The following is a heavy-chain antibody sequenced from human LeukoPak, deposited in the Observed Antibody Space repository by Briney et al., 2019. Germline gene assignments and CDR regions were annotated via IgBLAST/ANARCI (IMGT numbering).Heavy chain of an antibody. CDR3: AAASGDCSGGSCAGY. CDR2: IIPIFGTA. Sequence: SVKVSCKASGGTFSSYAISWVRQAPGQGLEWTGRIIPIFGTANYAQKFQGRVTITTDESTSTAYMELSSLRSEDTAVYYCAAASGDCSGGSCAGYWGQGTLVTVSS. D-gene: IGHD2-15*01. J-gene: IGHJ4*02. CDR1: GGTFSSYA. V-gene: IGHV1-69*05.